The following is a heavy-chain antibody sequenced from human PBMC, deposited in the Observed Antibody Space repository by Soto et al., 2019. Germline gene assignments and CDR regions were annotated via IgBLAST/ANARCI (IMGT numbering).Heavy chain of an antibody. Sequence: PSETLSHPCTVSGGSISSRDYYWSWIRQTPGKDLEGVGYIYYSGSTYYNPSLKSRVTIPVDTSKNQFSLKLSSVTAADTAVYYCARVETTVSYYFDYWGQGTLVTVSS. CDR1: GGSISSRDYY. CDR2: IYYSGST. V-gene: IGHV4-30-4*08. D-gene: IGHD4-4*01. J-gene: IGHJ4*02. CDR3: ARVETTVSYYFDY.